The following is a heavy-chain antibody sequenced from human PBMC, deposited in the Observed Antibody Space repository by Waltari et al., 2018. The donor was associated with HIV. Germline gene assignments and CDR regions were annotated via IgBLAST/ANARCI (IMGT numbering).Heavy chain of an antibody. J-gene: IGHJ4*02. CDR2: FDPEDGET. CDR3: ATAYGDYKGIDY. D-gene: IGHD4-17*01. Sequence: QVQLVQSGAEVKKPGASVKVSCKVAGYTVSALSMHWVRQAPGKGLEWMGCFDPEDGETIYAQKFQGRVTMTEDTSTDTAYMELISLRSEDTAVYYCATAYGDYKGIDYWCQVTLVTVSS. CDR1: GYTVSALS. V-gene: IGHV1-24*01.